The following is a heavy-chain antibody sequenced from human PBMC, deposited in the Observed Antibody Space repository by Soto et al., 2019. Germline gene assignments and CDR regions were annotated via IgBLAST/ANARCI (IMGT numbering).Heavy chain of an antibody. Sequence: QLHLVHSGAVVKKPGASVTVSCSASGYPVTAYYMHWVRQAPGRGLEWMGGINPATGAAKYTQTFQGRVTMTRDTSTSTVFMELSGLTSEDTAVFYCARGGGVGVAGSAAFDMWGQGTLVTVSP. V-gene: IGHV1-2*02. D-gene: IGHD3-3*01. CDR3: ARGGGVGVAGSAAFDM. CDR1: GYPVTAYY. J-gene: IGHJ3*02. CDR2: INPATGAA.